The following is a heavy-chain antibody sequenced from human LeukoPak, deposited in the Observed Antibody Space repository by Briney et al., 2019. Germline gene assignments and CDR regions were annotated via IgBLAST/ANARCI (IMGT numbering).Heavy chain of an antibody. CDR3: ARRLTQYDCFDP. J-gene: IGHJ5*02. CDR1: GDSVSSNSVT. D-gene: IGHD2-2*01. CDR2: TYYRSTWYN. Sequence: SQTLSLTCAISGDSVSSNSVTWSWIRQSPSRGLEWLGRTYYRSTWYNDYAVSVRGRITVNPDTSKNQFSLHLNSVTPEDTAVYYCARRLTQYDCFDPLGQGILVNVSS. V-gene: IGHV6-1*01.